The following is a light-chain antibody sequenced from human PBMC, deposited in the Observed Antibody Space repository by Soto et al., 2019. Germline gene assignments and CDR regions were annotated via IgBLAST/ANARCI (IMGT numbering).Light chain of an antibody. Sequence: EIVLTQSPGTLSLSPGERATLSCRASESVASNYLAWYQHKPGQAPRLLFFGASNRATAIPDRFSGSGSGTDFTLTISRLEPGDFAVYYCQQYGDSPRSFGQGTKVDIK. J-gene: IGKJ1*01. CDR2: GAS. V-gene: IGKV3-20*01. CDR1: ESVASNY. CDR3: QQYGDSPRS.